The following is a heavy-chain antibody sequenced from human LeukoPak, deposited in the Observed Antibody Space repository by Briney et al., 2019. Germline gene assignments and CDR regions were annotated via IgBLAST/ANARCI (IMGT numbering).Heavy chain of an antibody. CDR1: GYTFTSYY. Sequence: EASVKVSCKASGYTFTSYYMHWVRQAPGQGLEWMGIINPSGGSTSYAQKFQGRVTMTRDTSTSTVYMELSSLRSEDTAVYYCARDRGIVVVPAALNWFDPWGQGTLVTGSS. V-gene: IGHV1-46*01. D-gene: IGHD2-2*01. J-gene: IGHJ5*02. CDR3: ARDRGIVVVPAALNWFDP. CDR2: INPSGGST.